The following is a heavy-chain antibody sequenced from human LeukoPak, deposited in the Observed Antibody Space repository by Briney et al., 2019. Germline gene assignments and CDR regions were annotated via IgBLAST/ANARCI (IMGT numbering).Heavy chain of an antibody. CDR1: GDSISSYY. J-gene: IGHJ4*02. CDR3: AGEVVATAGVDY. Sequence: SETLSLTCTVSGDSISSYYWSWIRQPPRKGLEWIGYIYYSGSTSYNPSLKSRVTISIDTSKNQFSLNLRSVTAADTAVYYCAGEVVATAGVDYWGQGTLVTVSS. D-gene: IGHD6-13*01. CDR2: IYYSGST. V-gene: IGHV4-59*12.